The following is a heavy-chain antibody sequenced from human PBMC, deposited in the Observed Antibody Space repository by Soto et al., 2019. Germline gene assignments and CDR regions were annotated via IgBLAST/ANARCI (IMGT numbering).Heavy chain of an antibody. V-gene: IGHV4-4*07. J-gene: IGHJ5*02. D-gene: IGHD4-17*01. CDR3: GRESPGLVPPNWYDP. CDR1: GGSIDGYY. Sequence: PSETLSLTCTVSGGSIDGYYWTWIRQSAERGLEWIGRMFISGSHKYNPSFQGRVTMSVDSSKNQFSLTLTSVTAADTAVYYCGRESPGLVPPNWYDPWGQGTLVTVSS. CDR2: MFISGSH.